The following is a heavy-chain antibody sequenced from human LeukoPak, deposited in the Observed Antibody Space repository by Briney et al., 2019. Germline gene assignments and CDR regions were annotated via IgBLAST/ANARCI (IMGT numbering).Heavy chain of an antibody. CDR3: ARGGVVAASFDY. V-gene: IGHV4-34*01. Sequence: PSETLSLTCAVYGGSFSGYYWSWIRQPPGKGLEWIGEINHSGSTNYNPSLKSRVTISVDTSKNQFSLKLSSVTAADTAVYYCARGGVVAASFDYWGQGTLVTVSS. J-gene: IGHJ4*02. D-gene: IGHD2-15*01. CDR2: INHSGST. CDR1: GGSFSGYY.